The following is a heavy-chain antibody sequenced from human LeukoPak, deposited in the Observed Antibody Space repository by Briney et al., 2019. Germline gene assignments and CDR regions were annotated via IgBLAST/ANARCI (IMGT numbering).Heavy chain of an antibody. CDR2: IIPIFGTA. D-gene: IGHD4-17*01. Sequence: GASVKVSCKASGYTFTGYYMHWVRQAPGQGLEWMGGIIPIFGTANYAQKFQGRVTITADESTSTAYMELSSLRSEDTAVYYCARRPGYYGDYENWFDPWGQGTLVTVSS. CDR1: GYTFTGYY. J-gene: IGHJ5*02. V-gene: IGHV1-69*13. CDR3: ARRPGYYGDYENWFDP.